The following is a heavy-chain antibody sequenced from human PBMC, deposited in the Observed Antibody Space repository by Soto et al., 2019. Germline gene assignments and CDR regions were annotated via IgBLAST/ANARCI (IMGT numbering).Heavy chain of an antibody. V-gene: IGHV3-33*01. Sequence: ESGGGVVQPGRSLRLSCAASGFTFSSYGMHWVRQAPGKGLEWVAVIWYDGSNKYYADSVKGRFTISRDNSKNTLYLQMNSLRAEDTAVYYCARDTYSFGYNGFDPWGQGTLVTVSS. CDR1: GFTFSSYG. CDR3: ARDTYSFGYNGFDP. D-gene: IGHD2-15*01. J-gene: IGHJ5*02. CDR2: IWYDGSNK.